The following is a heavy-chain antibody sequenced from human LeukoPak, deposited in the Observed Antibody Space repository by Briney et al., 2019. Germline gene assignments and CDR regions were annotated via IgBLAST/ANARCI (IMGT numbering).Heavy chain of an antibody. V-gene: IGHV3-7*03. Sequence: GGSLRLSCAASGFTFSNYWMSWVRQAPGKVLEWVANINPDGSEKYSVDSVTGRFTISRDNSKNTLSLQMNSLRAEDTAIYYCAKASNTWNYFDYWGQGTLVTVSS. CDR2: INPDGSEK. D-gene: IGHD1-1*01. CDR1: GFTFSNYW. CDR3: AKASNTWNYFDY. J-gene: IGHJ4*02.